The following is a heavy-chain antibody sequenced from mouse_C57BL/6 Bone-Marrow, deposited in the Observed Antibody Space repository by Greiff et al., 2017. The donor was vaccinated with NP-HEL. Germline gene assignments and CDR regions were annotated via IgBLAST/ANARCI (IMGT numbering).Heavy chain of an antibody. V-gene: IGHV1-19*01. D-gene: IGHD2-1*01. Sequence: EVMLVESGPVLVKPGASVKMSCKASGYTFTDYYMNWVKQSHGKSLEWIGVINPYNGGTSYNQKFKGKATLTVDKSSSTAYMELNSLTSEDSAVYYCARNGNYFYYYAMDYWGQGTSVTVSS. J-gene: IGHJ4*01. CDR1: GYTFTDYY. CDR3: ARNGNYFYYYAMDY. CDR2: INPYNGGT.